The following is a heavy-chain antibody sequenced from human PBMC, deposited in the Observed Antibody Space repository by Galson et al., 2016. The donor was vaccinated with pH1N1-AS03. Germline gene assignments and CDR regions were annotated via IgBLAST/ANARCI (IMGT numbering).Heavy chain of an antibody. D-gene: IGHD5-12*01. V-gene: IGHV3-21*01. CDR2: ISTSSTYM. CDR3: ARDIGLVALYS. J-gene: IGHJ4*02. Sequence: SLRLSCAASGFTFSSYSVNWVRQAPGQGLQWVSSISTSSTYMYYADAVQGRFTISRDDARNSLYLQMNSLRAEDTAVYYCARDIGLVALYSWGQGSLVTVSS. CDR1: GFTFSSYS.